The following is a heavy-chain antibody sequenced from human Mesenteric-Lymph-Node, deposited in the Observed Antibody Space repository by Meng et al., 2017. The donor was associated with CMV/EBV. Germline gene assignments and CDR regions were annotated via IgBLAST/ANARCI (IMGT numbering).Heavy chain of an antibody. J-gene: IGHJ6*02. D-gene: IGHD2-2*01. Sequence: ASVKVSCKASGYTFTGYYMHWVRQAPGQGLEWMGWINPNSGGTNYAQKFQGRVTMTRDTSISTAYMELSRLRSDDTAVYYCAIVVVPASTHFYYYGMDVWGQGTTVIVSS. CDR3: AIVVVPASTHFYYYGMDV. CDR2: INPNSGGT. V-gene: IGHV1-2*02. CDR1: GYTFTGYY.